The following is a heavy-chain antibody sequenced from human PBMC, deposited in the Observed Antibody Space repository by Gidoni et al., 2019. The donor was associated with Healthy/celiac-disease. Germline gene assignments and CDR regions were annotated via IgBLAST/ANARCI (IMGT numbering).Heavy chain of an antibody. J-gene: IGHJ4*02. CDR3: ARGSYVSRAIDY. V-gene: IGHV4-39*01. Sequence: QLQLQESGPGLVKPSETLSLTCTVSGGSISSSSYYWGWIRQPPGKGLEWIGSIYYSGSTYYNPSLKSRVTISVDTSKNQFSLKLSSVTAADTAVYYCARGSYVSRAIDYWGQGTLVTVSS. CDR1: GGSISSSSYY. D-gene: IGHD3-16*01. CDR2: IYYSGST.